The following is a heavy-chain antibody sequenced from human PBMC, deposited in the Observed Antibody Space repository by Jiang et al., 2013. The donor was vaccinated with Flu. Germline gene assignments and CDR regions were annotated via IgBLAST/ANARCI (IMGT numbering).Heavy chain of an antibody. V-gene: IGHV4-39*01. CDR1: GGSISSSSYY. CDR2: IYYSGST. CDR3: ARHSYMWELLPGRGHDAFDI. Sequence: LLKPSETLSLTCTVSGGSISSSSYYWGWIRQPPGKGLEWIGSIYYSGSTYYNPSLKSRVTISVDTSKNQFSLKLSSVTATDTAVYYCARHSYMWELLPGRGHDAFDIWGQGTMVTISS. D-gene: IGHD1-26*01. J-gene: IGHJ3*02.